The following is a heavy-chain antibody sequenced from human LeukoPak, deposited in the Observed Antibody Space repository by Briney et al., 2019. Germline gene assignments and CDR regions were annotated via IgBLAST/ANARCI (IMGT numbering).Heavy chain of an antibody. J-gene: IGHJ4*02. D-gene: IGHD5-12*01. CDR1: GYTFTSYY. Sequence: ASVKVSCEASGYTFTSYYMHWVRQAPGQGLEWMGIINPGGGSTSYAQKFQGRVTMTRDTSTSTVYMELSSLRSEDTAVYYCARSPLREGPLDYWGQGTLVTVSS. V-gene: IGHV1-46*01. CDR2: INPGGGST. CDR3: ARSPLREGPLDY.